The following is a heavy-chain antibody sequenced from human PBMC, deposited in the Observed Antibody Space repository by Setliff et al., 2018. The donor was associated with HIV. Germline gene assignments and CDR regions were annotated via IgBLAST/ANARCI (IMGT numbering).Heavy chain of an antibody. CDR2: ISGSGGST. J-gene: IGHJ4*02. CDR3: ARHDVVRGAIDN. V-gene: IGHV3-23*01. D-gene: IGHD3-10*01. Sequence: GGSLRLSCAASGFTCSSYAMSWVRQAPGKGLEWVSAISGSGGSTYYADPVKGRFTISRDNTKNTLYVQMNSLRAEDTAVYYCARHDVVRGAIDNWGQGTLVTVSS. CDR1: GFTCSSYA.